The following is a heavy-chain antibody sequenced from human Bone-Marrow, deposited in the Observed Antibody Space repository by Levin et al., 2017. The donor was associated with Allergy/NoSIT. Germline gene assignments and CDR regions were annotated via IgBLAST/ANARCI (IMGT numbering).Heavy chain of an antibody. Sequence: PGGSLRLSCVVSGVTFSNYAVTWVRQAPGKGLEWVSAITGSATRTYYADSVKGRFTISRDNSRNTLYLQMNRLRAEDTAVYYCAKTYHSAWDGGLDAWGQGTLVAVSS. V-gene: IGHV3-23*01. CDR1: GVTFSNYA. CDR2: ITGSATRT. CDR3: AKTYHSAWDGGLDA. J-gene: IGHJ5*02. D-gene: IGHD6-19*01.